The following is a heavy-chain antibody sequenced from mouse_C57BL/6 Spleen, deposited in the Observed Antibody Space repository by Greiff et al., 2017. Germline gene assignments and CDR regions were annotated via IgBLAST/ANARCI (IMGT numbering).Heavy chain of an antibody. J-gene: IGHJ4*01. CDR2: LSSGGSCT. CDR3: ARHEDYYYSDYVNYAMDY. CDR1: GFTFSSYG. Sequence: EVKLMESGGDLVKPGGSLKLSCAASGFTFSSYGMSWVRQTPDKRLEWVATLSSGGSCTNSPDSVKGRFTISRDNAKITLYLQISSLKSEVTAMYYCARHEDYYYSDYVNYAMDYWGQGTSVTVSS. V-gene: IGHV5-6*01. D-gene: IGHD2-13*01.